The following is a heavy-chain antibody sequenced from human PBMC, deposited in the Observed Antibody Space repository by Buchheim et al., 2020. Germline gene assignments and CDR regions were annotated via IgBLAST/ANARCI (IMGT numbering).Heavy chain of an antibody. Sequence: EVQLLESGGGLVQPGGSLRLSCAASGFTFSSYAMSWVRQAPGKGLEWVSAISGSGGSTYYADSGKGRFTISRDNSKDTLYVQMNSLRAEDTAVYYCAKGLGDFWSGYDLGTWGVYFDYWGQGTL. CDR2: ISGSGGST. D-gene: IGHD3-3*01. V-gene: IGHV3-23*01. CDR1: GFTFSSYA. CDR3: AKGLGDFWSGYDLGTWGVYFDY. J-gene: IGHJ4*02.